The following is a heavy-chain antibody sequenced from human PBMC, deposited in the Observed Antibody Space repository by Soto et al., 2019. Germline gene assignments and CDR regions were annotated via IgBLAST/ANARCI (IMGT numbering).Heavy chain of an antibody. Sequence: EVPLVESGGGLVQPGGSLRLSCAASGFTFSTYSMNWVRQAPGKGLEWVSYINSGSNTIYYADSVKGRFTISRDNARNSLFLQMNSLRDEDTAMYYCARAFASGSGWYWGAWGQGTLVTVSS. CDR3: ARAFASGSGWYWGA. CDR2: INSGSNTI. V-gene: IGHV3-48*02. CDR1: GFTFSTYS. J-gene: IGHJ4*02. D-gene: IGHD6-19*01.